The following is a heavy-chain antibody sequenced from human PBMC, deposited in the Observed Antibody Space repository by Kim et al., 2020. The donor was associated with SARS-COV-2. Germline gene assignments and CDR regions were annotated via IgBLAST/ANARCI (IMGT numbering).Heavy chain of an antibody. CDR3: ARPRSRSGYYYA. V-gene: IGHV1-8*01. Sequence: ASVKVSCKASGYTFTSYDINWVRQATGQGLEWMGWMNPNSGNTGYAQKFQGRVTMTRNTSISTAYMELSSLRSEDTAVYYCARPRSRSGYYYAWGQGTLVTVSS. J-gene: IGHJ5*02. CDR1: GYTFTSYD. D-gene: IGHD3-22*01. CDR2: MNPNSGNT.